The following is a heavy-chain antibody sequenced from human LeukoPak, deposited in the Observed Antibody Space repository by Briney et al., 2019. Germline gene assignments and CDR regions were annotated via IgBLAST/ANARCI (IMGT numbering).Heavy chain of an antibody. CDR2: ISWNSGSI. CDR1: GFTFDDYA. J-gene: IGHJ4*02. D-gene: IGHD3-3*02. V-gene: IGHV3-9*03. CDR3: AKDVGHFWSGKKYYFDY. Sequence: GGSLRLSCAASGFTFDDYAMHWVRQAPGKGLEWVSGISWNSGSIGYADSVKGRFTISRDNAKNSLYLQMNSLRAEDMALYYCAKDVGHFWSGKKYYFDYWGQGTLVTVSS.